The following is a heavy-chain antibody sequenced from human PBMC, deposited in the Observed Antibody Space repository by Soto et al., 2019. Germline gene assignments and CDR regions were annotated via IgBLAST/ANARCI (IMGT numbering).Heavy chain of an antibody. CDR2: IIPIFGTA. Sequence: QVQLVQSGAEVKKPGSSVKVSCKASGGTFSSYAISWVRQAPGQGLEWMGGIIPIFGTANYAQKFQGRVTITADKSTSTAYMELSSLRSEDTAVYYCARAPPGYCSGGSCDWYFDLWGRGTLVTVSP. J-gene: IGHJ2*01. D-gene: IGHD2-15*01. V-gene: IGHV1-69*06. CDR3: ARAPPGYCSGGSCDWYFDL. CDR1: GGTFSSYA.